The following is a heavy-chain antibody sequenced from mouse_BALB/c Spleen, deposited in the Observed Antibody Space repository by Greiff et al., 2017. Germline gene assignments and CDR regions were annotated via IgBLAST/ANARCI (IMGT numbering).Heavy chain of an antibody. CDR3: TRASLLPRGAMDY. D-gene: IGHD2-10*01. CDR1: GFTLSSYT. J-gene: IGHJ4*01. V-gene: IGHV5-6-4*01. Sequence: EVKLMESGGGLVKPGGSLKLSCAASGFTLSSYTMSWVRQTPEKRLEWVATISSGGSYTYYPDSVKGRFTISRDNAKNTLYLQMSSLKSEDTAMYYCTRASLLPRGAMDYWGQGTSVTVSS. CDR2: ISSGGSYT.